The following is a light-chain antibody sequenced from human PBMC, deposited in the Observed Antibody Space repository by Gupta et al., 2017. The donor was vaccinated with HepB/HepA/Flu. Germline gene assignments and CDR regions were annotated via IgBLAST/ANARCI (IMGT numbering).Light chain of an antibody. CDR1: SSNIGAGYD. J-gene: IGLJ3*02. CDR2: GNS. Sequence: QSVLTQPPSVSGPPGPRVTISCTGSSSNIGAGYDVPWYQQLPGTAPTILIYGNSNRPSGVPDRFSGSKSGTSASLAITGLQAEDEADYYCQSYDSSLSGWVLGGGTKLTVL. CDR3: QSYDSSLSGWV. V-gene: IGLV1-40*01.